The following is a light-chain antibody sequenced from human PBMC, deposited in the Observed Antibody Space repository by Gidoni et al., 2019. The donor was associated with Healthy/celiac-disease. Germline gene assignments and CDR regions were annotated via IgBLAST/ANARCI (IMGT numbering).Light chain of an antibody. CDR2: AAS. Sequence: DIQMTQSPSSLSASVGDRVTITCRASQSISSYLNWYQQKPGKAPKLLIYAASNLQSGVPSRLSGSGSGTDFTLTISSLQPEDVATYYCQQSYSTPWTFGQXTKVEIK. J-gene: IGKJ1*01. CDR1: QSISSY. CDR3: QQSYSTPWT. V-gene: IGKV1-39*01.